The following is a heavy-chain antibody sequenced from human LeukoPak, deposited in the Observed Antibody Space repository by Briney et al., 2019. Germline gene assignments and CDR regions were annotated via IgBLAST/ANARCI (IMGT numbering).Heavy chain of an antibody. J-gene: IGHJ4*02. CDR1: GGSFSGYY. CDR3: ARGDDYGDYFDY. Sequence: SETLSLTCAVYGGSFSGYYWSWIRQPPGKGLEWIGEINHSGSTNYNPSLKSRVTISVDTSKNQFSLKLGSVTAADTAVYYCARGDDYGDYFDYWGQGTLVTVSS. V-gene: IGHV4-34*01. D-gene: IGHD4-17*01. CDR2: INHSGST.